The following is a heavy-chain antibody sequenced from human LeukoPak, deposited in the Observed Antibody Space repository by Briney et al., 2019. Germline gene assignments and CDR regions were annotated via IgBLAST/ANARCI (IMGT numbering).Heavy chain of an antibody. V-gene: IGHV3-11*01. CDR3: ATINFRPY. J-gene: IGHJ4*02. Sequence: PRGSLRLSCEASGFSFSDYYMSWIRQPPGKGLEWIAYIRSGATTIYYADSVKGRFTISRDDAKNSLFLQMNSLRAEDTAIYYCATINFRPYWGQGTLVTVSS. D-gene: IGHD1-1*01. CDR1: GFSFSDYY. CDR2: IRSGATTI.